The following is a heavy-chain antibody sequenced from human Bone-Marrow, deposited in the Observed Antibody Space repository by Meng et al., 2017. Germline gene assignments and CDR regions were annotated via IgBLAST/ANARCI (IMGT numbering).Heavy chain of an antibody. CDR3: ARVGESYYGSAFDY. J-gene: IGHJ4*02. CDR2: INAGNGNT. CDR1: GYTFTSYA. D-gene: IGHD1-26*01. V-gene: IGHV1-3*01. Sequence: ASVQVSCKASGYTFTSYAMHWVRQAPGQRLEWMGWINAGNGNTKYSQKFQGRVTITRDTSASTAYMELSSLRSEDTAVYYCARVGESYYGSAFDYWGQGTLVTVSS.